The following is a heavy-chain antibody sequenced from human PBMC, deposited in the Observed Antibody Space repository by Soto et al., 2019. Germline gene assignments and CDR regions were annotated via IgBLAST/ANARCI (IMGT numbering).Heavy chain of an antibody. CDR3: ARASSGWPFDY. D-gene: IGHD6-25*01. Sequence: GGSLRLSCAASGFTFGSYWMHWVRQAPGKGLVWVSRIHTDGSTTSYADSVKGRCTNSRDNAKNTLYLQMNSLRAEDTSVYYCARASSGWPFDYWGRGTLVTVSS. V-gene: IGHV3-74*01. J-gene: IGHJ4*02. CDR1: GFTFGSYW. CDR2: IHTDGSTT.